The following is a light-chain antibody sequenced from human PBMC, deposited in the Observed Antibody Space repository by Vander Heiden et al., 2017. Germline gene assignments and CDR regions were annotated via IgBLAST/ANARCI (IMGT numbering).Light chain of an antibody. CDR1: QSVSSSY. J-gene: IGKJ5*01. Sequence: PGTLSLSPGERATLSCRASQSVSSSYLAWYQQKPGQAPRLLIYGASSRATGIPDRFSGSGSGTDFTLTISRLEPEDFAVYYCQQYGSSAITFGQGTRLEIK. CDR3: QQYGSSAIT. CDR2: GAS. V-gene: IGKV3-20*01.